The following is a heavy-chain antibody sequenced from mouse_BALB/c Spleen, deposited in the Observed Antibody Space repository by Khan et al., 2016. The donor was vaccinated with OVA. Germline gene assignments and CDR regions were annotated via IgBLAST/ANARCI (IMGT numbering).Heavy chain of an antibody. D-gene: IGHD1-1*01. Sequence: VQLKESGGDLVKPGGSLKLSCAASGFTFSTYGMSWVRQTPDKRLEWVATISSGVSYTNYPDSLKGRFTISRDNAKNTLYLQMSSLKSEDTAMYYGARLAYYYNSEGFAYWGQGTLVTVSA. CDR1: GFTFSTYG. CDR3: ARLAYYYNSEGFAY. V-gene: IGHV5-6*01. CDR2: ISSGVSYT. J-gene: IGHJ3*01.